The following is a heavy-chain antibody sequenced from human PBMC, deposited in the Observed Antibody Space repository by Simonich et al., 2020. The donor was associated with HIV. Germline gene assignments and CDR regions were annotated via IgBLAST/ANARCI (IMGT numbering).Heavy chain of an antibody. D-gene: IGHD3-3*01. CDR2: NNTGKGNT. CDR3: AREGDFLENAFDF. CDR1: GYTFTSYG. Sequence: QVQLVQSGAEVKKPGASVKVSCKSSGYTFTSYGIHWVRQAPGQRLEGMGWNNTGKGNTAYSERCQGRVTISRDTSASTVYMELSNLKSEDTAVYYCAREGDFLENAFDFWGQGTVVTVSS. V-gene: IGHV1-3*04. J-gene: IGHJ3*01.